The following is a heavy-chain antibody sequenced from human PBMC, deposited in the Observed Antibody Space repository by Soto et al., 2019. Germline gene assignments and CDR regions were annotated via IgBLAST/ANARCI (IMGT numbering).Heavy chain of an antibody. CDR1: GFTVSSNY. J-gene: IGHJ6*02. Sequence: EVQLVESGGVLIQPGGSLRLSCAASGFTVSSNYMSWVRQAPGKGLEWVSVIYSGGSTYYADSVKGRFTISRDNSKNTLYLQMNSLGAEDTAVYYGARGGYSYGPYGMDVWGQGTTVTVSS. CDR3: ARGGYSYGPYGMDV. CDR2: IYSGGST. D-gene: IGHD5-18*01. V-gene: IGHV3-53*01.